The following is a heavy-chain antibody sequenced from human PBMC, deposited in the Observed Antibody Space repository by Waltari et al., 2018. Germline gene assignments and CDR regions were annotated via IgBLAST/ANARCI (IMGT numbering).Heavy chain of an antibody. Sequence: EVQLMESGGGLVQPGRSLRLSCAASGFIFDDYAMHWVRQAPGKGLEWVSGISWNGDTKVYADSVKGRFTISRDNAKNSLYLEMNSLRAEDTALYYCAKMSSIWCQGTMVTVSS. J-gene: IGHJ3*02. CDR1: GFIFDDYA. V-gene: IGHV3-9*01. CDR3: AKMSSI. CDR2: ISWNGDTK.